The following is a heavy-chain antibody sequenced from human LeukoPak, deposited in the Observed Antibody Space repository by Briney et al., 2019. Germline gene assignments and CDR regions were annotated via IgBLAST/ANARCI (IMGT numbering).Heavy chain of an antibody. V-gene: IGHV4-59*08. CDR2: IYYSGST. Sequence: SETLSLTCTVSGGSISSYYWSWIRQPPGKGLEWIGYIYYSGSTNYNPSLKSRVTISVDTSKNQFSLKLSSVTAADTAVYYCARQDGGSWFDPWGQGTLVTVSS. J-gene: IGHJ5*02. CDR3: ARQDGGSWFDP. D-gene: IGHD1-26*01. CDR1: GGSISSYY.